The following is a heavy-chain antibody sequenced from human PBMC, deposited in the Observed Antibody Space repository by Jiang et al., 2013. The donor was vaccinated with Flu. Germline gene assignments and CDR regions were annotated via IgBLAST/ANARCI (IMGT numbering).Heavy chain of an antibody. CDR3: ARDRHFGIAVAADAFDI. D-gene: IGHD6-19*01. Sequence: TLSLTCAISGDSVSSNSAAWNWIRQSPSRGLEWLGRTYYRSKWYNDYAVSVKSRITINPDTSKNQFSLQLNSVTPEDTAVYYCARDRHFGIAVAADAFDIWGQGTMVTVSS. CDR1: GDSVSSNSAA. J-gene: IGHJ3*02. V-gene: IGHV6-1*01. CDR2: TYYRSKWYN.